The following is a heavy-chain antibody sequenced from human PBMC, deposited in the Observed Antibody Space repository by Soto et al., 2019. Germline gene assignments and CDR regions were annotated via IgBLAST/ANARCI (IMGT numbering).Heavy chain of an antibody. J-gene: IGHJ4*02. CDR2: ISGSGGST. CDR3: AKVRSRYYDSSVSEY. CDR1: VFTFSSYW. D-gene: IGHD3-22*01. V-gene: IGHV3-23*01. Sequence: HPGGSLRLSCAASVFTFSSYWMSLVRQAPGKGLEWVSAISGSGGSTYYADSVKGRFTISRYNSKNALYLQMNSLRAEDTAVYYCAKVRSRYYDSSVSEYWGQGTLVTVSS.